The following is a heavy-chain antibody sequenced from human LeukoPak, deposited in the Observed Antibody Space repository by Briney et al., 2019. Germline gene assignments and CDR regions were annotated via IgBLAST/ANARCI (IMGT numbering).Heavy chain of an antibody. Sequence: GGSLRLSCAASGVTFSSYAMHWVRKAPGKGLEWVAVISYDGSNKYYADSVKGRFTISRDNSKNTLYLQMNSLRAEDTAVYYCARGYYYDSSGYPPLDWGQGTLVTVSS. J-gene: IGHJ4*02. D-gene: IGHD3-22*01. CDR1: GVTFSSYA. CDR3: ARGYYYDSSGYPPLD. V-gene: IGHV3-30-3*01. CDR2: ISYDGSNK.